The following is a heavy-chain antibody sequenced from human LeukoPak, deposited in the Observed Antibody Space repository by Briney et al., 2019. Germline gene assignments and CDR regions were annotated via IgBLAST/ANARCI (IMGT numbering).Heavy chain of an antibody. V-gene: IGHV4-34*01. J-gene: IGHJ5*02. CDR1: GGSLNGYY. CDR3: ARYGMAAEGIWWFDP. D-gene: IGHD6-13*01. Sequence: SETLSLTCAVYGGSLNGYYWSWIRQPPGKRLEWIGEIDHSGSTQYNPSLKSRVTISLYTSKKQFSLKLTSLTAADTAFYYCARYGMAAEGIWWFDPWGQGTLVTVSS. CDR2: IDHSGST.